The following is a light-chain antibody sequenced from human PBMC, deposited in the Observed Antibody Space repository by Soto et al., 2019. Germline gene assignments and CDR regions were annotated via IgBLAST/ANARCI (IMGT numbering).Light chain of an antibody. CDR3: QQFRHLPLT. CDR1: QDIGTF. J-gene: IGKJ4*02. Sequence: DIQMTQSPTSLSASVGDRVTITCQASQDIGTFLNWYQQKPGKAPKLLIFDATTLETGVPPRFSGSGFGTVFSLTISSLQAEDLATYYCQQFRHLPLTFGGGTKLEI. V-gene: IGKV1-33*01. CDR2: DAT.